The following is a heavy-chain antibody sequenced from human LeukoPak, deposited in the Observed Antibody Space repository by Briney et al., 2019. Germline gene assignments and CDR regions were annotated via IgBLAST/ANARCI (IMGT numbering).Heavy chain of an antibody. CDR3: AKDMCSSTSCSRRAFDI. J-gene: IGHJ3*02. CDR2: VSSTGVTT. D-gene: IGHD2-2*01. V-gene: IGHV3-23*01. CDR1: GFTFNSYT. Sequence: GGSLRLSCAASGFTFNSYTMSWVRQAPGKGLEWVSGVSSTGVTTYYADSVKGRFTISRDNSRNTLYLQMNSLRAEDTAVFYCAKDMCSSTSCSRRAFDIWGQGTMVTVSS.